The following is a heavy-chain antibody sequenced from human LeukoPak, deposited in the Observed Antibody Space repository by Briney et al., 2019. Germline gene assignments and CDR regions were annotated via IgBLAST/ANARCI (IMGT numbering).Heavy chain of an antibody. V-gene: IGHV3-48*04. D-gene: IGHD3-16*01. CDR1: GFSFNRRG. Sequence: PGGSRRLSCATSGFSFNRRGMNWVRHPPGKGLEWVSYISPRSETIYYAESVKGRFTVSRDDSKDSLYLQMHTLRAEDTAVYYCARIDGPTVFTYYMDLWGKGTTVTVAS. J-gene: IGHJ6*03. CDR2: ISPRSETI. CDR3: ARIDGPTVFTYYMDL.